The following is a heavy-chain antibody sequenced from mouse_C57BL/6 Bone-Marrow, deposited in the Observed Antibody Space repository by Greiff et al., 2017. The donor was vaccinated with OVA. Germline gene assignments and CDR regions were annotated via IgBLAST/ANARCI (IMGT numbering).Heavy chain of an antibody. CDR1: GYTFTSYG. J-gene: IGHJ2*01. CDR2: IYPRSGNT. Sequence: VQLKESGAELARPGASVKLSCKASGYTFTSYGISWVKQRTGQGLEWIGEIYPRSGNTYYNEKFKGKATLTADKSSSTAYMELRSLTSEDSAVYFCARGHYYGSSYDYFDYWGQGTTLTVSS. CDR3: ARGHYYGSSYDYFDY. V-gene: IGHV1-81*01. D-gene: IGHD1-1*01.